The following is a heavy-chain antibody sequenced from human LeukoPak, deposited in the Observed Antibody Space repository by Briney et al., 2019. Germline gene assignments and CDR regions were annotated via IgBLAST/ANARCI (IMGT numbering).Heavy chain of an antibody. D-gene: IGHD3-16*02. CDR1: GFTFSSYS. CDR3: ARSIMITFGGVIGLFDY. J-gene: IGHJ4*02. CDR2: ISSSSSTI. Sequence: GGSLRLSCAASGFTFSSYSMNWVRQAPGQGLEWVSYISSSSSTIYYAGSVKGRFTISRDNAKNSLYLQMNSLRAEDTAVYYCARSIMITFGGVIGLFDYWGQGTLVTVSS. V-gene: IGHV3-48*01.